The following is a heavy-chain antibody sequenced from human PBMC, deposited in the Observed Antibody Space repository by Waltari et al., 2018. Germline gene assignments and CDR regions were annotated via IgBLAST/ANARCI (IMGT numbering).Heavy chain of an antibody. CDR2: IYYSGST. Sequence: QVQLQESGPGLVKPSETLSLTCTVSGGSISSYYWSWIRQPPGKGLEWIGYIYYSGSTNYNPALKSRVTISVDTSKNQFSRKLSSVTAADTAVYYCARVDWSSTSCYGQSFDSWGQGTMVTVSS. CDR3: ARVDWSSTSCYGQSFDS. CDR1: GGSISSYY. J-gene: IGHJ3*02. D-gene: IGHD2-2*01. V-gene: IGHV4-59*01.